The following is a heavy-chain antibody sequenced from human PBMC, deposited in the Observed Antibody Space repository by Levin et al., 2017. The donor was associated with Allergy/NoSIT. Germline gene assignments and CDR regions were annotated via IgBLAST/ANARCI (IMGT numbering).Heavy chain of an antibody. V-gene: IGHV4-31*03. CDR2: IYYSGST. J-gene: IGHJ5*02. Sequence: NPSETLSLTCTVSGGSITSGGYYWSWIRQHPGKGLEWIGHIYYSGSTSSNPSLKSRVTISVDTSKNQFSLRLSSVTAADTAVYYCARWGSGGLRGAAHIWFDPWGQGTLVTVSS. CDR1: GGSITSGGYY. CDR3: ARWGSGGLRGAAHIWFDP. D-gene: IGHD6-6*01.